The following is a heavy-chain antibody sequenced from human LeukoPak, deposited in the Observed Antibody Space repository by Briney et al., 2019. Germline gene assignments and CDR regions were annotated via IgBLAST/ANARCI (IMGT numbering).Heavy chain of an antibody. D-gene: IGHD3-9*01. CDR1: GGSISSYY. V-gene: IGHV4-59*08. CDR3: ARGPTYDILTGYRYYFDY. CDR2: IYYSGST. Sequence: SETLSLTCTVSGGSISSYYWSWIRQPPGKGLEWIGYIYYSGSTNYNPSLKSRVTISVDTSKNQFSLKLSSVTAADTAVYYCARGPTYDILTGYRYYFDYWGQGTLVTVSS. J-gene: IGHJ4*02.